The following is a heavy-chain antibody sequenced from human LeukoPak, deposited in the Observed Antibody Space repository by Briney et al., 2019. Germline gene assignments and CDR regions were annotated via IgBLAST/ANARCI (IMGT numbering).Heavy chain of an antibody. CDR3: ARYSSSSGGASHYLDY. CDR2: ISGDGSMT. CDR1: GFTFRSYW. Sequence: PGGSLRLSCAVSGFTFRSYWMHWVRQAPGKGLVWVSRISGDGSMTDYADSVKGRFPISRDNAKNTVYLQMNSLRAEDTAVYYCARYSSSSGGASHYLDYWGQGTLVTVSS. D-gene: IGHD6-6*01. V-gene: IGHV3-74*01. J-gene: IGHJ4*02.